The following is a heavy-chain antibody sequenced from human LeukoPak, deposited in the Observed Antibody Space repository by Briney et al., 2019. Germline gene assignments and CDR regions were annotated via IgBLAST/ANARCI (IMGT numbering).Heavy chain of an antibody. Sequence: ASVKVSCKASGYTFTSYDINWVRQATGQGLEWMGWMNPNSGNTGYAQKFQGRVTITRNTSISTAYMELSSLRSEDTAVYYCARWGPSHHDAFDIWGQGTMVTVSS. D-gene: IGHD3-16*01. V-gene: IGHV1-8*03. CDR1: GYTFTSYD. CDR2: MNPNSGNT. CDR3: ARWGPSHHDAFDI. J-gene: IGHJ3*02.